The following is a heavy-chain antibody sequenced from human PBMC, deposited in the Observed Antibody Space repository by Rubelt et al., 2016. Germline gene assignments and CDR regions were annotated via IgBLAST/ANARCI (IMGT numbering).Heavy chain of an antibody. CDR1: GFTFSTYA. Sequence: QVQLVESGGGVVQPGRSLRLSCAASGFTFSTYAMHWVRQAPGKGLEWVAVISYDGTNKYSADSVKGRFTISIENSKNTLYVQRNSLRAEDTAIYYCARGPWSTKINYGMDVWGQGTTVTVSS. CDR3: ARGPWSTKINYGMDV. J-gene: IGHJ6*02. CDR2: ISYDGTNK. V-gene: IGHV3-30*04.